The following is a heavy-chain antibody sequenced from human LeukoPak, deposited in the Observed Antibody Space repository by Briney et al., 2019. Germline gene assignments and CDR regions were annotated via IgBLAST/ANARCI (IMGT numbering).Heavy chain of an antibody. Sequence: GASVKVSCKASGGTFSSYAISWVRQAPGQGLEWMGGIIPIFGTANYAQKFQGRVTITADKSTSTAYMELSSLRSEDTAVYYCARGRYYYGSGSYGSFDYWGQGTLVTVSS. CDR2: IIPIFGTA. V-gene: IGHV1-69*06. CDR1: GGTFSSYA. D-gene: IGHD3-10*01. CDR3: ARGRYYYGSGSYGSFDY. J-gene: IGHJ4*02.